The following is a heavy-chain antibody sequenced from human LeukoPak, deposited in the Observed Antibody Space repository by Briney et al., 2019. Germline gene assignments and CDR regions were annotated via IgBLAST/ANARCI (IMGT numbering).Heavy chain of an antibody. CDR2: INHSGST. CDR1: GGSFSGYY. D-gene: IGHD2-2*02. Sequence: SETLSLTCAVYGGSFSGYYWSWIRQPPGKGLEWIGEINHSGSTNYNPSLKSRVTISVDTSKNQFSLKLSSVTAADTAVYYCARGYCSSTSCYNFDYWGQGTLVTVSS. CDR3: ARGYCSSTSCYNFDY. V-gene: IGHV4-34*09. J-gene: IGHJ4*02.